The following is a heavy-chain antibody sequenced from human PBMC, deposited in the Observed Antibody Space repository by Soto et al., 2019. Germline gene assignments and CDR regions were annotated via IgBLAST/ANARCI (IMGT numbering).Heavy chain of an antibody. CDR3: ARGGDP. CDR1: GGSFSCYY. Sequence: SETLSLTCAVYGGSFSCYYWSWIRQPPGKGLEWIGEINHSGSTNYNPSLKSRVTISVDTSKNQFSLKLSSVTAADTAVYYCARGGDPWGQGTLVTVSS. V-gene: IGHV4-34*01. CDR2: INHSGST. J-gene: IGHJ5*02.